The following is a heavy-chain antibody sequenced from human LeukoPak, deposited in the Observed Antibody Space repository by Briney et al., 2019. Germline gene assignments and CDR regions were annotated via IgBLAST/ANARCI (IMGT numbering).Heavy chain of an antibody. CDR3: ARGPLLTPRRSFDF. CDR1: GGSFSGYY. CDR2: INHSGST. J-gene: IGHJ4*02. V-gene: IGHV4-34*01. Sequence: SETLSLTCAVYGGSFSGYYWTWIRQFPEKGLEWIGEINHSGSTSYNPSLKSQVTISVDTSKTQFSLKLTSVTAADTAVYYCARGPLLTPRRSFDFWGQGTLVTVSS. D-gene: IGHD6-6*01.